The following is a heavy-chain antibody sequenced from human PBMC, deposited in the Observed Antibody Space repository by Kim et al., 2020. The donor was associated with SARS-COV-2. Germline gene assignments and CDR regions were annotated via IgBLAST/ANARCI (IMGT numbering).Heavy chain of an antibody. D-gene: IGHD5-18*01. CDR2: IRSKAYNYAT. Sequence: GGSLRLSCAASGFTFSGSAMHWVRQASGKGLEWVGRIRSKAYNYATLYAASMRGRFIISRDDSKNTAYLQMNSLETEDTAVYYCTSPGEDTAIPVFDPWGQGTLVTVSS. CDR3: TSPGEDTAIPVFDP. CDR1: GFTFSGSA. V-gene: IGHV3-73*01. J-gene: IGHJ5*02.